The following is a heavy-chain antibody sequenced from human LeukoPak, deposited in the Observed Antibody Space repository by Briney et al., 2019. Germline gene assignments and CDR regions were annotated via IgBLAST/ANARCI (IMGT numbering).Heavy chain of an antibody. J-gene: IGHJ4*02. CDR2: IYHSGST. Sequence: PSETLSLTCTVSGDSISSYYWSWIRQSPGKGLEWIGYIYHSGSTNYNPSLKSRVTISVDTSQNQFSLKLSSVTAADTAVYYCARAGYSAGLSSSRAFFDYWGQGTRVTVSS. D-gene: IGHD6-13*01. V-gene: IGHV4-59*01. CDR1: GDSISSYY. CDR3: ARAGYSAGLSSSRAFFDY.